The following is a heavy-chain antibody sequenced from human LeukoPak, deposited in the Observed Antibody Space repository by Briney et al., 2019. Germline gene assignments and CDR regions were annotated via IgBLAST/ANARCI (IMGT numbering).Heavy chain of an antibody. CDR2: ISSSSIYI. Sequence: GGSLRLSCAASGFTFSSYSMNWVRQAPGKGLGWVSSISSSSIYIYYVDSLRGRFTISRDNAKNSLYLQMNSLRAEDTAVYYCARGALNHYYMDVWGKGTTVTVSS. CDR3: ARGALNHYYMDV. CDR1: GFTFSSYS. J-gene: IGHJ6*03. V-gene: IGHV3-21*01.